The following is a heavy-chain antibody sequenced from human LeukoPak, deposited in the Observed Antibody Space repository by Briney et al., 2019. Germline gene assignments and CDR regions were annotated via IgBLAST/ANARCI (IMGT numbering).Heavy chain of an antibody. V-gene: IGHV3-53*01. CDR3: ARDGYGSGSYYHDY. CDR2: IYSGGST. J-gene: IGHJ4*02. Sequence: PGGSLRLSCAASGFTVSSNYMSWVRQAPGKGLEWVSVIYSGGSTYYADSVKGRFTISRDNSKNTLYLQMNSLRAEDTAVYYCARDGYGSGSYYHDYWGQGTLVTVSS. D-gene: IGHD3-10*01. CDR1: GFTVSSNY.